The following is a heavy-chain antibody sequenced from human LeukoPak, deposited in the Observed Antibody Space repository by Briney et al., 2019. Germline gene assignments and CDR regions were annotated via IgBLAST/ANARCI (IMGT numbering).Heavy chain of an antibody. CDR2: IYYSGST. CDR1: GGSISGYY. CDR3: ARGIIVGATWGENYNCFDP. J-gene: IGHJ5*02. Sequence: PSETLSLTCTVSGGSISGYYWSWIRQPPGKGLEWIGYIYYSGSTNYNPSLKSRVTISVDTSKNQFSLKLSSVTAADTAVYYCARGIIVGATWGENYNCFDPWGQGTLVTVSS. V-gene: IGHV4-59*01. D-gene: IGHD1-26*01.